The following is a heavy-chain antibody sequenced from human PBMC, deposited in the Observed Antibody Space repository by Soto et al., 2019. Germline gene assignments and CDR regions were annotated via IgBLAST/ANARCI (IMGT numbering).Heavy chain of an antibody. CDR1: GFTLSGYA. D-gene: IGHD6-6*01. V-gene: IGHV3-64*01. CDR2: INSNGFGT. J-gene: IGHJ6*03. Sequence: EVQLAESGGGLAQPGGSLRLSCAASGFTLSGYAMDWVRQAPGKGLEYVSGINSNGFGTYYANSVQGRFTITRDNSKNPVYLQMGSLRPEDMAVYYGARRARPDFYYMAVWGKGTTVTVSS. CDR3: ARRARPDFYYMAV.